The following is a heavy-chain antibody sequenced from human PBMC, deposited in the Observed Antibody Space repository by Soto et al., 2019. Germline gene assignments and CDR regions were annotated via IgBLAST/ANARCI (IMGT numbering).Heavy chain of an antibody. J-gene: IGHJ5*01. CDR2: IYYSGYT. CDR1: GVSISSSSCS. Sequence: SLTKPLTYTVSGVSISSSSCSWDRKKQPPGKGLEWIGSIYYSGYTYYNPSLKSRVTISIDTSNNQFSLNLSSVTAADSVVYYCARGGTWLRRFDSWGKGPPVTVS. CDR3: ARGGTWLRRFDS. D-gene: IGHD5-12*01. V-gene: IGHV4-39*07.